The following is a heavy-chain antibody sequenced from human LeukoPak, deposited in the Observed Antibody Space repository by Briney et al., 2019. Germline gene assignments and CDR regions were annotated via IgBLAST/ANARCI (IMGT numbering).Heavy chain of an antibody. D-gene: IGHD5-12*01. J-gene: IGHJ4*02. CDR2: IIPVFGTA. CDR3: ATGDSGRGPFDY. CDR1: GGSISSHP. V-gene: IGHV1-69*06. Sequence: SAKVSCKASGGSISSHPVSWVRQAPGQGLEWMGGIIPVFGTADYAQKFQGRITITADTSTSTVYMEWSSLRFEDTAIYFCATGDSGRGPFDYWGQGTLVTVSS.